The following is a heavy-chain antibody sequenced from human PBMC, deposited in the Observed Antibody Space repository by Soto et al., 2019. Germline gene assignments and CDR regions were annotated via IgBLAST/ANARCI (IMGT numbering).Heavy chain of an antibody. CDR1: GFTFSSYA. CDR3: TRRGYGMDV. CDR2: ISYDGSNK. V-gene: IGHV3-30-3*01. J-gene: IGHJ6*02. Sequence: QVQLVESGGGVVQPGRSLRLSCAASGFTFSSYAMHWVRQAPGKGLEWVAFISYDGSNKYYADSVKGRFTISRDNSKNTLYLQMNSLRGEDTAVYCCTRRGYGMDVWGQGTTVTVS.